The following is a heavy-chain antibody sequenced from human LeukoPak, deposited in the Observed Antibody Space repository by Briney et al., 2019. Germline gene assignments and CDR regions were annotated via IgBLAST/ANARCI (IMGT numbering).Heavy chain of an antibody. J-gene: IGHJ4*02. CDR3: AKDEPGSYSPSDY. CDR1: GFTFRNYA. D-gene: IGHD3-10*01. V-gene: IGHV3-30*18. Sequence: GGSLRLSCAASGFTFRNYAMHWVPQAPGKGLEWVAFISYDGNDKYYADSVKGRFTISRDNSKNTLYLQMNSLRAEDTAVYYCAKDEPGSYSPSDYWGQGTLVTVSS. CDR2: ISYDGNDK.